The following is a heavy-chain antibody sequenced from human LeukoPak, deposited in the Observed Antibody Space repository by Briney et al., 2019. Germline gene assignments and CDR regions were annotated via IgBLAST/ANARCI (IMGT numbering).Heavy chain of an antibody. CDR3: ARGRITMVRGVIIKVYYYYGMDV. D-gene: IGHD3-10*01. Sequence: ASVKVSCQASGYTFASYDINWVRQAAGQGREWMGWMNPNSGNTGYAQRFQGRVTMTRNTSISTAYLKLSSLRSEDTAMYYCARGRITMVRGVIIKVYYYYGMDVWGKGTTVTVSS. CDR1: GYTFASYD. V-gene: IGHV1-8*01. J-gene: IGHJ6*04. CDR2: MNPNSGNT.